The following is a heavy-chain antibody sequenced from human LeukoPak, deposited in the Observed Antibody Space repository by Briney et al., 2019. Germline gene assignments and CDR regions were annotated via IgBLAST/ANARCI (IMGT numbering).Heavy chain of an antibody. D-gene: IGHD6-19*01. CDR2: ISGSGDST. CDR3: AKDTYSSGWYEFDY. CDR1: GFTFSSYA. V-gene: IGHV3-23*01. Sequence: GGSLRLSCAASGFTFSSYAVSWVRQTPGKGLEWVSAISGSGDSTYYADSVKGRFTISRDNSENTLYLQMNSLRADDTAVYYCAKDTYSSGWYEFDYWGQGTLVTVSS. J-gene: IGHJ4*02.